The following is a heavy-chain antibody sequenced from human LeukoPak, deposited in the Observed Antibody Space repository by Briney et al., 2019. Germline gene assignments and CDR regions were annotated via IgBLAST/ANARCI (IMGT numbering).Heavy chain of an antibody. V-gene: IGHV4-59*01. CDR1: GAYMNDYY. CDR3: ARDDPPLDIVVVPAA. CDR2: IYYSGST. J-gene: IGHJ4*02. Sequence: SETLSLTCTVSGAYMNDYYWNWIRQPPGKGLEWIGYIYYSGSTNYNPSLKSRVTISVDTSKNQFSLKLSSVTTADTAVYYCARDDPPLDIVVVPAAWSQGTLVTVSS. D-gene: IGHD2-2*01.